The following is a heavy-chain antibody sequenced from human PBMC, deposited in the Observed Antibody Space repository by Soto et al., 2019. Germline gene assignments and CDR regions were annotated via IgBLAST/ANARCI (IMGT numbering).Heavy chain of an antibody. D-gene: IGHD3-10*01. CDR3: ARPGIRGVPNSAYYGMDV. CDR2: IIPIFGTA. J-gene: IGHJ6*02. CDR1: GGTFSSYA. Sequence: SVKVSCKASGGTFSSYAISWVRQAPGQGLEWMGGIIPIFGTANYAQKFQGRVTITADESTSTAYMELSSLRSEDTAVYYCARPGIRGVPNSAYYGMDVWGQGTTVTVSS. V-gene: IGHV1-69*13.